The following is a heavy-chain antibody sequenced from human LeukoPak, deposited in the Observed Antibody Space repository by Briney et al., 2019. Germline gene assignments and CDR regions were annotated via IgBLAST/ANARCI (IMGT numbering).Heavy chain of an antibody. CDR1: GGSISSYY. V-gene: IGHV4-39*07. CDR3: ERIAVAGTSLI. D-gene: IGHD6-19*01. J-gene: IGHJ3*02. Sequence: SETLSLTCTVSGGSISSYYWGWIRQPPGKGLEWIGSIYYSGSTYYNPSLKSRVTISVDTSKNQFSLKLSSVTAADTAVYYCERIAVAGTSLIWGQGTMVTVSS. CDR2: IYYSGST.